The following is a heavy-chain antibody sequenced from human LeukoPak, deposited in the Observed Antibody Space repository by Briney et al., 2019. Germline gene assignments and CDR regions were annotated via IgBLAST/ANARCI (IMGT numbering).Heavy chain of an antibody. Sequence: PSETLSLTCTVSGGSISSGGYYWSWIRQHPGKGLEWIGYIYYSGSTYYNPSLKSRVTISVDTSKNQFSLKLSSVTAADTAVYYCARDSVLEWLFDYWGQGTLVTVSS. V-gene: IGHV4-31*03. CDR1: GGSISSGGYY. D-gene: IGHD3-3*01. J-gene: IGHJ4*02. CDR2: IYYSGST. CDR3: ARDSVLEWLFDY.